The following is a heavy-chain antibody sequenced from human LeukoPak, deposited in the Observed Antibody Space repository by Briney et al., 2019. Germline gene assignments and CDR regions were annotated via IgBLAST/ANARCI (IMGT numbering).Heavy chain of an antibody. CDR3: ARAGPRGIAAARSLGGMDV. D-gene: IGHD6-13*01. CDR2: IYTSGST. J-gene: IGHJ6*02. V-gene: IGHV4-61*02. CDR1: GGSIGSGNYY. Sequence: PSQTLSLTCTVSGGSIGSGNYYWSWIRQPAGKGLEWIGRIYTSGSTNYNPSLKSRVTISVDTSKNQFSLKLSSVTAADTAVYYCARAGPRGIAAARSLGGMDVWGQGTTVTVSS.